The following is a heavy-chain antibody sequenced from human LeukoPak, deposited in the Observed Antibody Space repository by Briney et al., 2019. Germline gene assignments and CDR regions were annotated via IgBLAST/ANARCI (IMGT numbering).Heavy chain of an antibody. V-gene: IGHV4-31*03. CDR2: IYYSGST. Sequence: SETLSLTCTVSGGSISSGGYYWSWIRQHPGKGLEWIGYIYYSGSTYYNPSLKSRVTISVDTSKNQFSLKLSSVTAADTAVYYCARDNYGGDSLGFDYWGQGTLVTVSP. CDR3: ARDNYGGDSLGFDY. J-gene: IGHJ4*02. CDR1: GGSISSGGYY. D-gene: IGHD4-23*01.